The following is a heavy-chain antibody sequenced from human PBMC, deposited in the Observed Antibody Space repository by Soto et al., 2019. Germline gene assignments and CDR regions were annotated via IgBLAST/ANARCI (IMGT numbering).Heavy chain of an antibody. Sequence: SETLSLTCAVYGGSFSGYYWSWIRQSPGKGLEWIGEINHSGSTNYNPSLKSRVTISVDTSKNQFSLKLSSVTAADTAVYYCASSYYDFWSGSLFYGMDVRGQGTTVTVSS. CDR2: INHSGST. CDR1: GGSFSGYY. V-gene: IGHV4-34*01. D-gene: IGHD3-3*01. CDR3: ASSYYDFWSGSLFYGMDV. J-gene: IGHJ6*02.